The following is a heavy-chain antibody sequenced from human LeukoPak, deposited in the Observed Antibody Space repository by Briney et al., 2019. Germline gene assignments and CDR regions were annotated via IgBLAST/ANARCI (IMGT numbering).Heavy chain of an antibody. J-gene: IGHJ4*02. Sequence: TGGSLRLSCAASGFTFSSYWMSWVRQAPGKGLEWVANIKQDGSEKYYVDSVKGRFTISRDNAKNSLYLQMNSLRAEDTAVYYCARDIEAAGLFLDYWGQGTLVTVSS. CDR1: GFTFSSYW. V-gene: IGHV3-7*01. CDR2: IKQDGSEK. CDR3: ARDIEAAGLFLDY. D-gene: IGHD6-13*01.